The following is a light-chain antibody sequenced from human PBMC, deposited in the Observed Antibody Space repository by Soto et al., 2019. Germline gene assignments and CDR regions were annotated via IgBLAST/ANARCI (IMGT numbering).Light chain of an antibody. CDR2: DAS. J-gene: IGKJ5*01. V-gene: IGKV3-11*01. CDR3: QKRNNWPPIT. CDR1: QSVSSY. Sequence: EIVLTQSPVTLSLSPGERTTLSCRASQSVSSYLAWYQQRPGQAPRLLIYDASNRATGIPDRFSGSGSGTDFTLTIDKLEPEDFAIYYCQKRNNWPPITFGQGTRLEI.